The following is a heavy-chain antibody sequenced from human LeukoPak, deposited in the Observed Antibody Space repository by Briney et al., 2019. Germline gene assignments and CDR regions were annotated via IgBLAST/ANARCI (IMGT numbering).Heavy chain of an antibody. J-gene: IGHJ3*02. CDR2: IYYSGST. V-gene: IGHV4-39*07. Sequence: PSETLSLTCTVSGGSISSSSYYWGWIRQPPGKGLEWIGSIYYSGSTYYNPSLKSRVTISVDTSKNQFSLKLSSVTAADTAVYYCARDARYSGSSSAFDIWGQGTMVTVSS. D-gene: IGHD1-26*01. CDR3: ARDARYSGSSSAFDI. CDR1: GGSISSSSYY.